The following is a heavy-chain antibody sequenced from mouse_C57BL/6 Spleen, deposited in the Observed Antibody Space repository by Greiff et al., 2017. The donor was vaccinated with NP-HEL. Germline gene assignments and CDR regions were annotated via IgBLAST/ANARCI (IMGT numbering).Heavy chain of an antibody. CDR2: IDPSDSYT. CDR1: GYTFTSYW. J-gene: IGHJ1*03. V-gene: IGHV1-50*01. D-gene: IGHD6-1*01. CDR3: ARRSSFSFWYFDV. Sequence: QVQLQQSGAELVKPGASVKLSCKASGYTFTSYWMQWVKQRPGQGLEWIGEIDPSDSYTNYNQKFKGKATLTVDTSSSTAYMQLSSLTSEDSAVYYCARRSSFSFWYFDVWGTGTTVTVSS.